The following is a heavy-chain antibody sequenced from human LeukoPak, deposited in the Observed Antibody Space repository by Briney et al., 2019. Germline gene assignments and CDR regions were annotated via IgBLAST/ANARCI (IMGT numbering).Heavy chain of an antibody. CDR1: GFTFSSYW. CDR3: AKGGVPAATKYNWFDP. V-gene: IGHV3-74*01. CDR2: IKTDGSST. Sequence: SGGSLRLSCEASGFTFSSYWMHWVRQAPGKGLVWVSRIKTDGSSTSYADSVKGRFTISRDNAKNTLYLQMNSLRAEDTAVYYCAKGGVPAATKYNWFDPWGQGTLVTVSS. J-gene: IGHJ5*02. D-gene: IGHD2-2*01.